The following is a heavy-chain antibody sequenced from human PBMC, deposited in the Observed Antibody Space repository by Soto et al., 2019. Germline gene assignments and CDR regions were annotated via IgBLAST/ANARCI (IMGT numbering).Heavy chain of an antibody. Sequence: QVQLQESGPGLVKPSETLSLTCTVSGGSISSYYWSWIRQPPGKGLEWIGYIYYSGSTNYNPSLKSRVTKSVDTSKNQFSLKLSSVTAADTAVYYCASLTMTTVTLFDYWGQGTLVTVSS. J-gene: IGHJ4*02. CDR3: ASLTMTTVTLFDY. CDR1: GGSISSYY. D-gene: IGHD4-17*01. V-gene: IGHV4-59*08. CDR2: IYYSGST.